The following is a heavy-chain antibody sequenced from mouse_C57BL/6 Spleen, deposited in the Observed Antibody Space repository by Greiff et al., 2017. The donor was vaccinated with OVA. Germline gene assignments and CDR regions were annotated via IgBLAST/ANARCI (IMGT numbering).Heavy chain of an antibody. V-gene: IGHV1-39*01. D-gene: IGHD4-1*01. CDR2: INPNYGTT. J-gene: IGHJ1*03. CDR3: ATGTRRSYWYFDV. Sequence: LQESGPELVKPGASVKISCKASGYSFTDYNMNWVKQSNGKSLEWIGVINPNYGTTSYTQKFKGKATLTVDQSSSTAYMQLNSLTSEDSAVNYCATGTRRSYWYFDVWGTGTTVTVSS. CDR1: GYSFTDYN.